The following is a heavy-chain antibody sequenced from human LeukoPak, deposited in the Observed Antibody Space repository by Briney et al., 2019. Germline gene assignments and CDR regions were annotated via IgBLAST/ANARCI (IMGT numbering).Heavy chain of an antibody. D-gene: IGHD3-10*01. CDR1: GFTFRTYG. V-gene: IGHV3-33*01. Sequence: AGGSLRLSCAASGFTFRTYGMHWVRQAPGKGLEGGAVIWDDGSNKHYADSVKGRFTISREHSTNTLSLQTNTLRAEDTAVSYCARPEGSGSYYRPPYFYYDLDLWGQGTTVTV. CDR2: IWDDGSNK. CDR3: ARPEGSGSYYRPPYFYYDLDL. J-gene: IGHJ6*02.